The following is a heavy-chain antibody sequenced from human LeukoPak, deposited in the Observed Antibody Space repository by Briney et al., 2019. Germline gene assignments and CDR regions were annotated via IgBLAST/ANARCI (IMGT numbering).Heavy chain of an antibody. V-gene: IGHV3-30*04. CDR3: AREWPFDL. D-gene: IGHD5-24*01. J-gene: IGHJ2*01. Sequence: GGSLRLSCAASGFTFSSYALHWVRQAPGKGLEWVATISNDAINKHYADSVKGRSTISRDKSNNTLYLQMNSLSADDTAVYYCAREWPFDLWGRGTLVTVSS. CDR1: GFTFSSYA. CDR2: ISNDAINK.